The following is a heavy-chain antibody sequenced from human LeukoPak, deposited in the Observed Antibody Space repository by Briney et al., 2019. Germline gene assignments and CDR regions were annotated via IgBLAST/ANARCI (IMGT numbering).Heavy chain of an antibody. D-gene: IGHD2-15*01. Sequence: GSLRLSCAASGFTFINYGMHWVRQAPGRGLEWVAFIGSDGSKKHYADSVKGRFTISRDDSNNKVFLQMISLRIEDTSLYYCAKDPGLLALLGPAIDFWGQGTLVTVSS. J-gene: IGHJ4*02. CDR1: GFTFINYG. CDR2: IGSDGSKK. V-gene: IGHV3-30*02. CDR3: AKDPGLLALLGPAIDF.